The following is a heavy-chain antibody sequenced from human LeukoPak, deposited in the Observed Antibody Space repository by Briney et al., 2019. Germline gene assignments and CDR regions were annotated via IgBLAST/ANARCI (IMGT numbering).Heavy chain of an antibody. V-gene: IGHV1-69*13. CDR1: GGTFSSYA. Sequence: SVKASCKASGGTFSSYAISWVRQAPGQGLEWMGGIIPIFGTANYAQKFQGRVTITADESTSTAYMELSSLRSEDTAVYYCARDGGYSSSSVYWGQGTLVTVSS. CDR3: ARDGGYSSSSVY. CDR2: IIPIFGTA. D-gene: IGHD6-6*01. J-gene: IGHJ4*02.